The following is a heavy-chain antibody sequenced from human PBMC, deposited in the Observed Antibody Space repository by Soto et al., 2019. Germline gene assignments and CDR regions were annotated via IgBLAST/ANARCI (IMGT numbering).Heavy chain of an antibody. CDR1: GGTFSSYA. Sequence: QVQLVQSGAEVKKPGSSVKVSCKASGGTFSSYAISWVRQAPGQGLEWMGGIIPIFGTAHYAQKFQGRVRITADESASTAYMARSSLRSEGTAVYSCARYHNWNYDRWFDPWGQVTLVTVSS. CDR3: ARYHNWNYDRWFDP. V-gene: IGHV1-69*01. D-gene: IGHD1-7*01. CDR2: IIPIFGTA. J-gene: IGHJ5*02.